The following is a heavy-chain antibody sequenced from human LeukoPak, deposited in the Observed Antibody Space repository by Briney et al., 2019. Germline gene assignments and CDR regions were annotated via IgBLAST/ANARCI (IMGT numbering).Heavy chain of an antibody. CDR1: GGSISSYY. CDR3: ARGERFLEWLLYKNWFDP. J-gene: IGHJ5*02. CDR2: INHSGST. D-gene: IGHD3-3*01. Sequence: SETLSLTCTVSGGSISSYYWSWIRQPPGKGLEWIGEINHSGSTNYNPSLKSRVTISVDTSKNQFSLKLSSVTAADTAVYYCARGERFLEWLLYKNWFDPWGQGTLVTVSS. V-gene: IGHV4-34*01.